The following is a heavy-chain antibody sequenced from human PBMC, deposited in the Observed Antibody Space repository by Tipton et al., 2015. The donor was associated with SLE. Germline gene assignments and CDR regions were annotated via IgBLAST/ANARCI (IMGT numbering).Heavy chain of an antibody. Sequence: TLSLTCAVYGGSFSGYYWSWIRQPPGKGLEWIGEINHSGSTNYNPSLKSRVTISVDTSKNQFSLKLSSVTAADTAAYYCATAGGSGSNDAFDIWGQGTMVTVSS. CDR1: GGSFSGYY. CDR2: INHSGST. J-gene: IGHJ3*02. CDR3: ATAGGSGSNDAFDI. V-gene: IGHV4-34*01. D-gene: IGHD3-10*01.